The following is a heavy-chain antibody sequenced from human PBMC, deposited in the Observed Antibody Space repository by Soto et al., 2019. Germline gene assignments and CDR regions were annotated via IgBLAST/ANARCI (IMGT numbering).Heavy chain of an antibody. CDR2: IYYSGST. CDR3: ARGKRRHARYTVY. CDR1: RGSISSGGYY. J-gene: IGHJ4*02. V-gene: IGHV4-31*03. D-gene: IGHD5-18*01. Sequence: LSLTCTVSRGSISSGGYYWSWIRQHPGKGLEWIGYIYYSGSTDYNPSLKSRVTISVDTSKNQFSLKLSSVTAADTAVYYCARGKRRHARYTVYWGRGTLDTGSS.